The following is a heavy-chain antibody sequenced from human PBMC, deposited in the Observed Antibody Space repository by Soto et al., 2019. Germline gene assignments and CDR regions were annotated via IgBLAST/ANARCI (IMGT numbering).Heavy chain of an antibody. CDR3: AGGPNVATIQPSFPSLENYGMDV. D-gene: IGHD5-12*01. CDR2: TYYRSKWYN. Sequence: PSQTLSLTCAISGDSVSSNSAAWNWIRQSPSRGLEWLGRTYYRSKWYNDYAVSVKSRITINPDTSKNQFSLQLNSVTPEDTAVYYCAGGPNVATIQPSFPSLENYGMDVWGQGTKVTVSS. J-gene: IGHJ6*02. CDR1: GDSVSSNSAA. V-gene: IGHV6-1*01.